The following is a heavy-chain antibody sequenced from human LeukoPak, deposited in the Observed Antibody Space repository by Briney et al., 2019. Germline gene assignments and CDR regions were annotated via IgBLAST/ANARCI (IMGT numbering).Heavy chain of an antibody. J-gene: IGHJ4*02. CDR2: IYYSGTT. CDR3: AREYRFRGIAVAAYFDY. CDR1: GGSVNNYY. V-gene: IGHV4-59*02. D-gene: IGHD6-19*01. Sequence: SETLSLTCTVSGGSVNNYYWSWIRQPPGKGLEWIGYIYYSGTTNYNSSLKSRVTISVDTSKNQFSLRLSSVTAADTAVYYCAREYRFRGIAVAAYFDYWGQGTLVTVSS.